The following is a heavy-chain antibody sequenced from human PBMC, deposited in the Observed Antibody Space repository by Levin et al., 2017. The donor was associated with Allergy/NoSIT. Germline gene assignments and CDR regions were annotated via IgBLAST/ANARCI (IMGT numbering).Heavy chain of an antibody. D-gene: IGHD3-16*01. J-gene: IGHJ1*01. CDR3: TTDPNYDYVWGLVEH. Sequence: GGSLRLSCAVSGFTFSNAWMSWVRQAPGKGLEWVGRIKSKTDGGTTDYAAPLKDRFTISRDDSKNTLYLQMNSLKTEDTAVYYCTTDPNYDYVWGLVEHWGQGTLVTVSS. V-gene: IGHV3-15*01. CDR2: IKSKTDGGTT. CDR1: GFTFSNAW.